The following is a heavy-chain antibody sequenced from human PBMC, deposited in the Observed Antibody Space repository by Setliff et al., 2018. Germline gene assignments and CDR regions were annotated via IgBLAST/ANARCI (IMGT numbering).Heavy chain of an antibody. CDR3: ARRSGDRGMTTGWPDDFDY. CDR2: ISTRNDDT. V-gene: IGHV1-18*01. CDR1: GYIFTRYR. D-gene: IGHD4-17*01. Sequence: GASVKVSCKASGYIFTRYRITWVRQSPGQGLEWMGWISTRNDDTGYAQEFKGRVTLTTDTSTNTAYMELRSLRSDDTAVYYCARRSGDRGMTTGWPDDFDYWGRGTLVTVSS. J-gene: IGHJ4*01.